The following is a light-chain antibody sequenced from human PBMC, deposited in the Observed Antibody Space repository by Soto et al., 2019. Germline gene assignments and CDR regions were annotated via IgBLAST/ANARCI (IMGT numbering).Light chain of an antibody. CDR2: DVN. V-gene: IGLV2-8*01. J-gene: IGLJ3*02. CDR1: SSDVGGYNY. CDR3: SSHAGSNTWV. Sequence: QSALTQPPSASGSPGQSVTISCTGTSSDVGGYNYVSWYQQHPGKAPKLMIYDVNKRPSGVPDRFAGSKSGNTASLTVSGLQAEDEGDYYCSSHAGSNTWVFGGGTQLTVL.